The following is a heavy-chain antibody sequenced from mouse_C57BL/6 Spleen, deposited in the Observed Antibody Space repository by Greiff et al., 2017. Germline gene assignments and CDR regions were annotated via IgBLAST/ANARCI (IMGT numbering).Heavy chain of an antibody. CDR2: IDPSDSYT. V-gene: IGHV1-59*01. J-gene: IGHJ3*01. CDR3: ARGGVYGNFPFAY. D-gene: IGHD2-1*01. CDR1: GYTFTSYW. Sequence: QVQLQQPGAELVRPGTSVKLSCKASGYTFTSYWMHWVKQRPGQGLEWIGVIDPSDSYTNYNQKFKGKATLTVDTSSSTAYMQLSSLTSEDSAVYYCARGGVYGNFPFAYWGQGTLVTVSA.